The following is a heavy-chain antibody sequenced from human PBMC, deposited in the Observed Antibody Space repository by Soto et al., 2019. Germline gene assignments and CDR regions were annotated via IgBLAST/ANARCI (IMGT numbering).Heavy chain of an antibody. D-gene: IGHD1-26*01. CDR1: GFTFSSYA. CDR3: SRDVWETTSMYYGLDV. V-gene: IGHV3-23*01. Sequence: GGSLRLSCAASGFTFSSYAMSWVRLAPGKGLEWVSGITGSGAITYYTDSVKGRFTISRDNSKNTLYLQMHSLRAEDTAVYYCSRDVWETTSMYYGLDVWGLGTTVTVSS. CDR2: ITGSGAIT. J-gene: IGHJ6*02.